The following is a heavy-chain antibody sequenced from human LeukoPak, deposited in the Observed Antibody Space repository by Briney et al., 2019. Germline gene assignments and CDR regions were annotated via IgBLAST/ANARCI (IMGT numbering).Heavy chain of an antibody. Sequence: PSETLSLTCTVSGGSISSYYWSWIRQPAGKGLEWIGRIYTSGSTNYNPSLKSRVTISVDTSKNQFSLKLSSVTAADTAVYYCARSASPRRNYYGSGSYFSRAFDIWGQGTMVTVSS. CDR3: ARSASPRRNYYGSGSYFSRAFDI. CDR1: GGSISSYY. J-gene: IGHJ3*02. V-gene: IGHV4-4*07. D-gene: IGHD3-10*01. CDR2: IYTSGST.